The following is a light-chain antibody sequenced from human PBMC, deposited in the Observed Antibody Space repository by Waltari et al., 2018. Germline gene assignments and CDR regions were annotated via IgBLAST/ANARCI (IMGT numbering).Light chain of an antibody. J-gene: IGLJ3*02. V-gene: IGLV2-11*01. Sequence: QSALTQPRPVSGTPGQSVTISCTGTRSDVGGYKYVSWYQQHPGKAPPLMIYEVSNRPSGVPARFSGSKSGNTASLTISGLQADDEADYYCCSYAGSHWVFGGGTELTVL. CDR3: CSYAGSHWV. CDR1: RSDVGGYKY. CDR2: EVS.